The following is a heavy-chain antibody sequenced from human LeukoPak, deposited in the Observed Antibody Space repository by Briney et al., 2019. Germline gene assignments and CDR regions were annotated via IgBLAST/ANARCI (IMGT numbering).Heavy chain of an antibody. D-gene: IGHD5-18*01. CDR2: IRYDGSNK. Sequence: GGSLRLSCAASGFTFSSYGMHWVRQAPGKGLEWVAFIRYDGSNKYYADSVKGRFTISRDNSKNTLYLQMNSLRAEDMAVYYCAKGGGYSYGYPFDYWGQGTLVTVSS. CDR3: AKGGGYSYGYPFDY. V-gene: IGHV3-30*02. CDR1: GFTFSSYG. J-gene: IGHJ4*02.